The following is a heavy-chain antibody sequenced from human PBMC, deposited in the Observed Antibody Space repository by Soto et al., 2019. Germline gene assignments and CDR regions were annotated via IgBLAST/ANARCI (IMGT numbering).Heavy chain of an antibody. J-gene: IGHJ3*02. CDR3: ARVRFPRSIVVGVDAFDI. Sequence: QVQLVQSGAEVKKPGASVKVSCKASGYTFTSYAMHWVRQAPGQRLEWMGWINAGNGNTKYSQKFQGRVTITRDTSVSTAYMELSRLRSEDAAVYYCARVRFPRSIVVGVDAFDIWGQGTMVTVSS. CDR1: GYTFTSYA. V-gene: IGHV1-3*01. D-gene: IGHD3-22*01. CDR2: INAGNGNT.